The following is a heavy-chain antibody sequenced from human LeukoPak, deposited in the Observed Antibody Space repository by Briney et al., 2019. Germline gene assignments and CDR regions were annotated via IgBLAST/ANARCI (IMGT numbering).Heavy chain of an antibody. CDR2: IYTGGST. Sequence: GGSLRLSCVASGFTVSSNYMSWVRQAPGKGLEWVSVIYTGGSTYYADSVKGRFTISRDDSKNTLYLQMHSLRAEDTAVYYCAKDRIAARPDWFDPWGQGTLVTVSS. CDR1: GFTVSSNY. D-gene: IGHD6-6*01. V-gene: IGHV3-66*01. CDR3: AKDRIAARPDWFDP. J-gene: IGHJ5*02.